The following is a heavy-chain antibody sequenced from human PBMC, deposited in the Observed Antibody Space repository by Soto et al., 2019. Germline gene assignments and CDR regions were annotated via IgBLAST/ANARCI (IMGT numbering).Heavy chain of an antibody. Sequence: GGSLRLSCAASGFTFSDHYMDWVRQAPGKGLEWVGRTRNKANSYTTEYAASVKGRFTISRDDSKNSLYLQMNSLKTEDTAVYYCARVYGASAFDIWGQGTMVTVSS. CDR1: GFTFSDHY. V-gene: IGHV3-72*01. CDR2: TRNKANSYTT. J-gene: IGHJ3*02. CDR3: ARVYGASAFDI. D-gene: IGHD2-8*01.